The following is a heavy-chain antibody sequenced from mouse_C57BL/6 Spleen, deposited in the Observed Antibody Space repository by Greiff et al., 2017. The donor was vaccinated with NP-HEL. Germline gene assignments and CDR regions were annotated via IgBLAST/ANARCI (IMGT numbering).Heavy chain of an antibody. D-gene: IGHD3-2*02. J-gene: IGHJ3*01. V-gene: IGHV1-59*01. Sequence: QVQLQQPGAELVRPGTSVKLSCKASGYTFTSYWMHWVKQRPGQGLEWIGVIDPSDSYTNYNQKFKGKATLTVDTSSSTAYMQLSSLTSEDSAVYYCARQALGSSGYVFFAYWGQGTLVTVSA. CDR1: GYTFTSYW. CDR2: IDPSDSYT. CDR3: ARQALGSSGYVFFAY.